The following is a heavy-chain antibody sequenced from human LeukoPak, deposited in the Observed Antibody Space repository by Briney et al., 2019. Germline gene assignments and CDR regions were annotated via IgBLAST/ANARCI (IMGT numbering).Heavy chain of an antibody. J-gene: IGHJ4*02. CDR1: GFTFSSYA. Sequence: GRSLRLSCAASGFTFSSYAMHWVRQAPGKGLEWVAVISYDGSNKYYADSVKGRFTISRDNSKNTLYLQMSSLRDKDTAVYYCARGQAFGGGARYFFDYWGQGTLVTVSS. CDR2: ISYDGSNK. V-gene: IGHV3-30-3*01. CDR3: ARGQAFGGGARYFFDY. D-gene: IGHD3-16*01.